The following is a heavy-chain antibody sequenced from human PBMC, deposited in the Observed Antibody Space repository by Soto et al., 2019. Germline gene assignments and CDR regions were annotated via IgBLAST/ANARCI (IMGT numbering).Heavy chain of an antibody. Sequence: AGGSLRLSCTTSGFTFGDYALSWVRQAPGKGLEGVGFIRRNAYGGTTDYAASVKGRFTISRDDSKSIAYLQMNSLRTEDTALYYCTRASSLDFDFWGQGTLVTVSS. V-gene: IGHV3-49*04. D-gene: IGHD3-16*01. CDR1: GFTFGDYA. CDR3: TRASSLDFDF. J-gene: IGHJ4*02. CDR2: IRRNAYGGTT.